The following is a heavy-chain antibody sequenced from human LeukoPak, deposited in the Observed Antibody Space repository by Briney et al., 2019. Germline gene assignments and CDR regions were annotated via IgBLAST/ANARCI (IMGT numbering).Heavy chain of an antibody. CDR2: VNHGGGT. J-gene: IGHJ4*02. CDR1: GGSFSGYY. V-gene: IGHV4-34*01. CDR3: ATWSNIVATITDY. D-gene: IGHD5-12*01. Sequence: PSETLSLTCAVYGGSFSGYYWSWIRQPPGKGLEWIGEVNHGGGTNYNPSLKSRVTISVDTSKNQFSLKLSSVTAADTAVYYCATWSNIVATITDYWGQGTLVTVYS.